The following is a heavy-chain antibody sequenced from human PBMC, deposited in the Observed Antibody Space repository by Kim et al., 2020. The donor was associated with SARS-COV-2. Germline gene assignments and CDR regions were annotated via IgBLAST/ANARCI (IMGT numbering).Heavy chain of an antibody. CDR1: GFTFSSYG. V-gene: IGHV3-33*01. J-gene: IGHJ5*02. Sequence: GGSLRLSCAASGFTFSSYGMHWVRQAPGKGLEWVAVIWYDGSNKYYADSVKGRFTISRDNSKNTLYLQMNSLRAEDTAVYYCAREAVAGTRWFDPWGQGTLVTVSS. CDR3: AREAVAGTRWFDP. CDR2: IWYDGSNK. D-gene: IGHD6-19*01.